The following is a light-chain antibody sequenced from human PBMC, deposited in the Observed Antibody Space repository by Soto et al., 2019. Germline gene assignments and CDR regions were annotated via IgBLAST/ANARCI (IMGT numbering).Light chain of an antibody. J-gene: IGLJ2*01. Sequence: QSALTQPASVSGSPGQSITISCAGTSSDVGGYNDVSWYQQHPGKVPRLIISDVNKRPSGVSDRFSGSKSGNTASLTISGLQAEDVGDYYCASFTRSFTVVFGGGIKVTVL. CDR2: DVN. V-gene: IGLV2-14*03. CDR3: ASFTRSFTVV. CDR1: SSDVGGYND.